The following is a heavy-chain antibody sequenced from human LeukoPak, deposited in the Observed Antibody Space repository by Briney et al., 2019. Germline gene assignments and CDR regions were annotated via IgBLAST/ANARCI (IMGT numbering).Heavy chain of an antibody. CDR1: GDSITTTSYY. D-gene: IGHD6-6*01. Sequence: SETLSLTCTVSGDSITTTSYYWSWIRQPPGKGLEWIGYIYYSGSTNYNPSLKSRVTISVDTSKNQFSLKLSSVTAADTAVYYCARDLTMGSSSSSSAASTFDAFDIWGQGTMVTVSS. V-gene: IGHV4-61*01. J-gene: IGHJ3*02. CDR2: IYYSGST. CDR3: ARDLTMGSSSSSSAASTFDAFDI.